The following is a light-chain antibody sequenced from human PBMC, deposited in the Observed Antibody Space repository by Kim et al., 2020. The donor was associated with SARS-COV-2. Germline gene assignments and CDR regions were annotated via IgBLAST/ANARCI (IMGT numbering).Light chain of an antibody. J-gene: IGKJ2*01. Sequence: YASVGERVTITRRASQRISSWLAWYQQKPGKAPNLLIFAASTLQGGVPSRFSGSGSGTDFTLTISSLQPEDSATYYCQQANSFPYTFGQGTKLEIK. CDR2: AAS. V-gene: IGKV1-12*01. CDR3: QQANSFPYT. CDR1: QRISSW.